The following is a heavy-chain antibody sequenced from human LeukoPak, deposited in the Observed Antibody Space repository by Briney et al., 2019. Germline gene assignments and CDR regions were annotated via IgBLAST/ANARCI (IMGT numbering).Heavy chain of an antibody. Sequence: ASVKVSCKVSGYTLTELSMHWVRQSPGKRLEWRGGFDPEDGETIYAQKFQGRVTMTEDTSTDTAYMELSSLRSEDTAVYYCATSPLAYGDYRWDAFDIWGQGTMVTVSS. V-gene: IGHV1-24*01. CDR3: ATSPLAYGDYRWDAFDI. CDR1: GYTLTELS. D-gene: IGHD4-17*01. J-gene: IGHJ3*02. CDR2: FDPEDGET.